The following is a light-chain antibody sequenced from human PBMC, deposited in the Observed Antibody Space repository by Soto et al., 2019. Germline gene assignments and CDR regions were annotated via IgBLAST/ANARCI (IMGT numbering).Light chain of an antibody. CDR1: QSISGW. J-gene: IGKJ2*01. CDR2: EAS. Sequence: DIQMTQSPSTLSASVGDRVTITCRASQSISGWLAWYQQKPGKAPKLLIYEASSLESGVTSRFSGSGFGTEFTLTISSLQPDDFAIYYCQQYDSSSTFGQGTKLEI. V-gene: IGKV1-5*01. CDR3: QQYDSSST.